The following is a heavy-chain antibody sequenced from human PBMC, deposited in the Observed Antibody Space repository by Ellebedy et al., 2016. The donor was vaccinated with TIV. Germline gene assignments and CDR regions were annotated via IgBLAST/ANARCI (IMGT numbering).Heavy chain of an antibody. Sequence: ASVKVSXXASGYAFTGYYMHWVRQAPGQGLEWMGWINPNSGGTNYAQKFQGRVTMTRDTSISTAYMELSRLRSDDTAVYYCARDGILGAMDAFDIWGQGTMVTVSS. CDR1: GYAFTGYY. CDR3: ARDGILGAMDAFDI. V-gene: IGHV1-2*02. D-gene: IGHD1-26*01. J-gene: IGHJ3*02. CDR2: INPNSGGT.